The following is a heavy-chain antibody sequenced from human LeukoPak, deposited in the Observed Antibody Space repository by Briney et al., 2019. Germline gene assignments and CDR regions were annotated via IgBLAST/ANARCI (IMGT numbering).Heavy chain of an antibody. CDR3: VRDMRSGDY. CDR1: GFTFSSYA. J-gene: IGHJ4*02. Sequence: PGGSLRLSCAASGFTFSSYAMSWVRQAPGKGLEWVSRICEDGSIGNYADSVKGRFTISRDNAKNTVYLQMNSLRAEDTGIYYCVRDMRSGDYWGQGTLVTVSS. D-gene: IGHD3-10*01. V-gene: IGHV3-74*01. CDR2: ICEDGSIG.